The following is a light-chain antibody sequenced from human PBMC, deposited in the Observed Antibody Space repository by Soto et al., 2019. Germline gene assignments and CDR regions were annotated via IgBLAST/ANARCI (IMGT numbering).Light chain of an antibody. V-gene: IGLV2-14*02. CDR3: SSYSSTSTLVV. J-gene: IGLJ2*01. Sequence: QSALTQPASVSGSPGQSITISCTGPSSDVGSYNLVSWYQQYPGKAPKLIIFEVFKRPSGVSHRFSGSKSGNTASLTISGLQAEDEADYYCSSYSSTSTLVVFGGGTKVTVL. CDR1: SSDVGSYNL. CDR2: EVF.